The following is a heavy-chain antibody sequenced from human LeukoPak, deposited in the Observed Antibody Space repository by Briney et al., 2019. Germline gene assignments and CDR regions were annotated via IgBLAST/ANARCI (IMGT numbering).Heavy chain of an antibody. D-gene: IGHD3-9*01. J-gene: IGHJ4*02. CDR1: GGTFSSYA. V-gene: IGHV1-69*05. Sequence: SVKVSCKASGGTFSSYAISWVRQAPGQGLECMGGIIPIFGTANYAQKFQGRVTITTDESTSTAYMELSSLRSEDTAVYYWRIGGSYGTGHSFYYSCRGTTVVASS. CDR2: IIPIFGTA. CDR3: RIGGSYGTGHSFYY.